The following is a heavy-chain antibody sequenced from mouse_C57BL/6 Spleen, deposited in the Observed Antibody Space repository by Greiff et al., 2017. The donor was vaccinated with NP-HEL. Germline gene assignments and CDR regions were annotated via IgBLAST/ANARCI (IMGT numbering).Heavy chain of an antibody. CDR1: GFTFSSYA. J-gene: IGHJ1*03. Sequence: EVMLVESGEGLVKPGGSLKLSCAASGFTFSSYALSWVRQTPEKRLEWVAYISSGGDYIYYADTVKGRFTISRDNARNTLYLQMSSLKSEDTAMYYCTRDTHYSNYRYFDVWGTGTTVTVSS. V-gene: IGHV5-9-1*02. CDR3: TRDTHYSNYRYFDV. D-gene: IGHD2-5*01. CDR2: ISSGGDYI.